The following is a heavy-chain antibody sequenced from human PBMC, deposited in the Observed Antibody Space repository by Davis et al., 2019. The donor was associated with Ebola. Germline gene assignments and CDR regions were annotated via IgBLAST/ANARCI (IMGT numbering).Heavy chain of an antibody. CDR3: AREEWAYSSSWYYYYGMDV. J-gene: IGHJ6*02. CDR2: ISYDGSNK. CDR1: GFTFSSYG. Sequence: GGSLRLSCAASGFTFSSYGMHWVRQAPGKGLEWVAVISYDGSNKYYADSVKGRFTISRDNSKNTLYLQMNSLRAEDTAVYYCAREEWAYSSSWYYYYGMDVWGQGTTVTVSS. D-gene: IGHD6-13*01. V-gene: IGHV3-30*03.